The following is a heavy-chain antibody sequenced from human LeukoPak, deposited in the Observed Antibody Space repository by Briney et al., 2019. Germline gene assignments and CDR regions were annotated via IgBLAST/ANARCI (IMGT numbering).Heavy chain of an antibody. CDR1: GGSFSSYY. Sequence: SETLSLTCAVYGGSFSSYYWSWIRQPPGKGLEWIGEINHSGSTKYNPSLKSRVTIPVDKSKNQFSLKLSSVTAAETAVYSCARGVGSSRWRILDYWGQGTLVTVSS. V-gene: IGHV4-34*01. J-gene: IGHJ4*02. D-gene: IGHD6-19*01. CDR2: INHSGST. CDR3: ARGVGSSRWRILDY.